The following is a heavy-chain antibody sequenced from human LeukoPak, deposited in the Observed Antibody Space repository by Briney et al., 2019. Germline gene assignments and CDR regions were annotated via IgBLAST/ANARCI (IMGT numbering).Heavy chain of an antibody. V-gene: IGHV4-39*01. CDR1: GGSIISRTYY. CDR2: IYYSGST. D-gene: IGHD7-27*01. Sequence: SETLSLTCTVSGGSIISRTYYWAWIRQPPGKGLEWIGSIYYSGSTYYNPSLKSRVTISVDTSKNQFSLKLSSVTAADTAVYYCATHSGDPDDYWGQGTLVTVSS. J-gene: IGHJ4*02. CDR3: ATHSGDPDDY.